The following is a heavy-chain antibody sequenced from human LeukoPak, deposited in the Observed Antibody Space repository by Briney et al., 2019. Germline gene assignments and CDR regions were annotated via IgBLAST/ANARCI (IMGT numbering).Heavy chain of an antibody. D-gene: IGHD3-10*01. Sequence: GGSLRLSCEASGLSFGDYTMHWVRQAPGKGLEWVSLISRNGAATKYADSVRGRFTISRDNSKNSLYLQMNSLRAEDTALYYCAKDGVSDFYYMDVWGKGTTVTVSS. CDR3: AKDGVSDFYYMDV. CDR1: GLSFGDYT. J-gene: IGHJ6*03. CDR2: ISRNGAAT. V-gene: IGHV3-43*01.